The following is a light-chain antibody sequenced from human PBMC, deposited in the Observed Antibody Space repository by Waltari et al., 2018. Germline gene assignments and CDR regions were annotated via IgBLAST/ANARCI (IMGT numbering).Light chain of an antibody. CDR1: QSVSSS. V-gene: IGKV3-11*01. CDR3: QQRSNWPPLFT. CDR2: DSS. J-gene: IGKJ3*01. Sequence: EIVLTQSPATLSLSPGERATLSCRASQSVSSSAAWYQQKPGQAPRLLIYDSSKRATGIPARFSGSGSGTDFTLTISSLEPEDSAVYYWQQRSNWPPLFTFGPGTKVDIK.